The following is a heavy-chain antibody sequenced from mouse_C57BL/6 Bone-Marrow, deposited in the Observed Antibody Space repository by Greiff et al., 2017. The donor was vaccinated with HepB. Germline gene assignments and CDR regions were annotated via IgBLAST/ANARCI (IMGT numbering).Heavy chain of an antibody. D-gene: IGHD2-4*01. V-gene: IGHV1-19*01. J-gene: IGHJ4*01. CDR3: ARYDYDGAMDY. CDR1: GYTFTDYY. CDR2: INPYNGGT. Sequence: EVQLQQSGPVLVKPGASVKMSCKASGYTFTDYYMNWVKQSHGKSLEWIGVINPYNGGTSYNQKFKGKATLTVDKSSSTAYMELNSLTSEDSAVYYWARYDYDGAMDYWGQGTSVTVSS.